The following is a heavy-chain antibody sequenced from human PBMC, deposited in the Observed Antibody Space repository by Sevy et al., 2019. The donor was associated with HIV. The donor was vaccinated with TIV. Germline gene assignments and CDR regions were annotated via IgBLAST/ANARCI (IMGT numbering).Heavy chain of an antibody. Sequence: GGSLRLSCAASGFTFSSYWMSWVRQAPGKGLEWVANIKQDGSEKYYVDSVKGRFTISRDNAKNSLYLQMNSLRAEDTAVYYCARGPYYDFWSDYYGWFDPWGQGTLVTVSS. D-gene: IGHD3-3*01. J-gene: IGHJ5*02. CDR2: IKQDGSEK. CDR1: GFTFSSYW. CDR3: ARGPYYDFWSDYYGWFDP. V-gene: IGHV3-7*01.